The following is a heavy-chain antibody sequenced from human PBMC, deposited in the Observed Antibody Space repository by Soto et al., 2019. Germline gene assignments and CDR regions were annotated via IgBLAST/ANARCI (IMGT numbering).Heavy chain of an antibody. D-gene: IGHD5-12*01. CDR1: GGSISSGGYS. CDR3: ARAYIAMATYNSRAFDI. Sequence: QLQLQESGSGLVKPSQTLSLTCAVSGGSISSGGYSWSWIRQPPGKGLEWIGYIYHSGSTYYNPSLKGRVTISVDRSNNQFSLKLSSVTAADTAVYYCARAYIAMATYNSRAFDIWGQGTMVTVSS. V-gene: IGHV4-30-2*01. CDR2: IYHSGST. J-gene: IGHJ3*02.